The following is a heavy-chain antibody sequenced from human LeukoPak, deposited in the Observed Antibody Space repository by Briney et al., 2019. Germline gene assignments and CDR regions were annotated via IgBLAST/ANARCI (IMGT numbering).Heavy chain of an antibody. V-gene: IGHV3-48*03. Sequence: GGSLRLSCAASGFTFSSYEMNWVRQAPGKGLEWISYITGSGDTIYYADSVKGRFTISRDNAKNSLFLQMNSLTADDTAVYYCARERTTIVSGTTIGAYWGQGTLVTVSS. CDR2: ITGSGDTI. J-gene: IGHJ4*02. CDR1: GFTFSSYE. D-gene: IGHD2/OR15-2a*01. CDR3: ARERTTIVSGTTIGAY.